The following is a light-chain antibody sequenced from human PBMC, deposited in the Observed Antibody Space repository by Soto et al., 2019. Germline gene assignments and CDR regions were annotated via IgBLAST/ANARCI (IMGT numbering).Light chain of an antibody. V-gene: IGLV2-14*01. Sequence: VLTQPASVSGTPGQSITISCTGSNSDVGLYDFVSWYQHHPGRAPKLIVSEVSHRPSGISNRFSGSKSGNTASLTISGLQSEDEADYYCISYTSDDVRYVFGTGTKVTVL. CDR2: EVS. CDR3: ISYTSDDVRYV. J-gene: IGLJ1*01. CDR1: NSDVGLYDF.